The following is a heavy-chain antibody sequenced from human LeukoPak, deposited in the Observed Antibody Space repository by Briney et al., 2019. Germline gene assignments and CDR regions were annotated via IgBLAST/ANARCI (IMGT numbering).Heavy chain of an antibody. CDR1: GGSFSGYY. CDR2: INHSGST. Sequence: SETLSLTCAVYGGSFSGYYWSWIRQPPGKGLEWIGEINHSGSTNYNPSLKSQVTISVDTSKNQFSLKLSSVTAADTAVYYCAELGITMIGGVWGKGTTVTISS. V-gene: IGHV4-34*01. J-gene: IGHJ6*04. CDR3: AELGITMIGGV. D-gene: IGHD3-10*02.